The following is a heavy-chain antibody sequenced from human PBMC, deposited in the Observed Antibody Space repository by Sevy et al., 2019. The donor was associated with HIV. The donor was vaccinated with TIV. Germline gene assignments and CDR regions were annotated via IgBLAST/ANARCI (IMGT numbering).Heavy chain of an antibody. J-gene: IGHJ3*01. CDR1: GGSISSLNYY. V-gene: IGHV4-31*03. D-gene: IGHD1-26*01. Sequence: SETLSLTCTVSGGSISSLNYYWSWIRQHPGKGLEWIGYISYSGRTSYNPSLKSRLTISLDTSKNQFSLRMSSVTAAETALFYCARANAYLTGDAFDLWGKGKMVTVSS. CDR3: ARANAYLTGDAFDL. CDR2: ISYSGRT.